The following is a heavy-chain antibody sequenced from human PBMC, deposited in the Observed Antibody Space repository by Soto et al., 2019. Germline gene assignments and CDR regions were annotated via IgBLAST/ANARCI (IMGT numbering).Heavy chain of an antibody. V-gene: IGHV1-69*13. CDR2: IIPIFGTA. J-gene: IGHJ4*02. Sequence: SVKVSCKASGGTFSSYAISWVRQAPGQGLEWMGGIIPIFGTANYAQKFQGRVTITADESTSTACMELSSLRSEDTAVYYCARDLGYSYGKNYFDYWGQGTLVTVSS. CDR3: ARDLGYSYGKNYFDY. CDR1: GGTFSSYA. D-gene: IGHD5-18*01.